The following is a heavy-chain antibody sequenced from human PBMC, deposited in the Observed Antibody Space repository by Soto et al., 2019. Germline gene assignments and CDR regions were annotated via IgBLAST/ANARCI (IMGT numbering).Heavy chain of an antibody. CDR1: GGTFGSQG. CDR2: FIAMLGTP. CDR3: ARGAMANFDY. V-gene: IGHV1-69*01. J-gene: IGHJ4*02. Sequence: QVQLVQSGAEVKKPGSSVKVSCKASGGTFGSQGIAWVRQAPGQGLEWMGGFIAMLGTPTYAKKVQGRATISADESLTSSYLELSSLRSEDTGVYFCARGAMANFDYWGQGTVVTVSS. D-gene: IGHD5-18*01.